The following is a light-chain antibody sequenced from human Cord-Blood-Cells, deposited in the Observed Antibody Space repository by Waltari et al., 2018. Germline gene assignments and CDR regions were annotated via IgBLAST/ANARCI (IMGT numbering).Light chain of an antibody. CDR3: QQYDNLPLT. CDR1: QDISNY. J-gene: IGKJ4*01. Sequence: DLQMTRSPSSLSASVGDRVTITCQASQDISNYLNWYQQKPGKAPKLLIYDASNLETGVPSRFSGSGSGTDFTFTISSLQPEDIATYYCQQYDNLPLTFGGGTKVEIK. CDR2: DAS. V-gene: IGKV1-33*01.